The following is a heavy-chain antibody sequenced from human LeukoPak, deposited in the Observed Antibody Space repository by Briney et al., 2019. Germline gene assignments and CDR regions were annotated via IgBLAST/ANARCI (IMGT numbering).Heavy chain of an antibody. CDR2: ISAYNGNT. CDR1: GYTFTSYG. V-gene: IGHV1-18*01. Sequence: GASVKVSCKASGYTFTSYGISWVRQAPGQGLEWMGWISAYNGNTNYAQKLQGRVTMTTDTSTSTAYMELRSLRSDDTAVYYCARVTTIFGVVTPFDYWGQGTLVTVSS. D-gene: IGHD3-3*01. CDR3: ARVTTIFGVVTPFDY. J-gene: IGHJ4*02.